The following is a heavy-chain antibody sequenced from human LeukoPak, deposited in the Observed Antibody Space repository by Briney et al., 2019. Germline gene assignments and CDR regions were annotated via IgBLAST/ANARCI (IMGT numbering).Heavy chain of an antibody. CDR1: GGSISSYY. D-gene: IGHD3-10*01. V-gene: IGHV4-4*07. CDR2: IYASGSI. J-gene: IGHJ3*02. CDR3: ASRVVRGLSRNAFDI. Sequence: SETLSLTCTVSGGSISSYYWSWIRQPAGKGLEWIGRIYASGSINYNPSLKSRVTMSVDTSKNQFSLKLSSVTAADTAVYYCASRVVRGLSRNAFDIWGQETMVTVSS.